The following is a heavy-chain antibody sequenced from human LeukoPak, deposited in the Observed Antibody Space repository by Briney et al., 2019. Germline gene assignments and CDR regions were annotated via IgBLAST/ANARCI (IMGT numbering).Heavy chain of an antibody. CDR2: IRYDGSNK. D-gene: IGHD5-12*01. V-gene: IGHV3-30*02. CDR3: ARGPGVWVATIPLDY. Sequence: GGSLRLSCAASGFTFSSYGMHWVRQAPGKGLEWVAFIRYDGSNKYYADSVKGRFTISRDNSKNTLYLQMNSLRAEDTAVYYCARGPGVWVATIPLDYWGQGTLVTVSS. J-gene: IGHJ4*02. CDR1: GFTFSSYG.